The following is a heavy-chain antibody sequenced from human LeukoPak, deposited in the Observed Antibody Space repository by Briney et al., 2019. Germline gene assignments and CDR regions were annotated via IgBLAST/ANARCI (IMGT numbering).Heavy chain of an antibody. CDR1: GLTFSHYW. CDR2: INQDGSEK. CDR3: AELGEG. V-gene: IGHV3-7*01. Sequence: PGGSLRLSCAASGLTFSHYWMSWVRQAPGKGLEWVANINQDGSEKFYVDSVKGRFTISRDNAKNSLYLQMNSLRAEDTAVYYCAELGEGWGQGTLVTVSS. J-gene: IGHJ4*02. D-gene: IGHD7-27*01.